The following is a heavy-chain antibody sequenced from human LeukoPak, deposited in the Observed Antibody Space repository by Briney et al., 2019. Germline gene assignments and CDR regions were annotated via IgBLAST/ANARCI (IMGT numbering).Heavy chain of an antibody. CDR2: ISGSGGST. Sequence: PGGSLRLSCAASGFTFSSYAVSWVRQAPGKGLEWVSAISGSGGSTYYADSVKGRFTISRDNSKNTLYLQMNSLRAEDTAVYYCAKGARTEVGASSEYFQHWGQGTLVTVSS. D-gene: IGHD1-26*01. J-gene: IGHJ1*01. CDR3: AKGARTEVGASSEYFQH. V-gene: IGHV3-23*01. CDR1: GFTFSSYA.